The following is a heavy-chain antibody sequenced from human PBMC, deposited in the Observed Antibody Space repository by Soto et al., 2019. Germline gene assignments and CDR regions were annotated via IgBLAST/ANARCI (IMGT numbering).Heavy chain of an antibody. CDR3: ARGSESFDL. CDR2: ISGYNGNT. J-gene: IGHJ4*02. D-gene: IGHD1-26*01. Sequence: QVLLMQSGPEVKKPGASVKVSCKASGYTFNNYGISWVRQVPGQGLEWMGWISGYNGNTNYAQKSQGRVTVTRDTSTATAYMELRSLRSDDTAIYYCARGSESFDLWGEGTVVTVSS. CDR1: GYTFNNYG. V-gene: IGHV1-18*01.